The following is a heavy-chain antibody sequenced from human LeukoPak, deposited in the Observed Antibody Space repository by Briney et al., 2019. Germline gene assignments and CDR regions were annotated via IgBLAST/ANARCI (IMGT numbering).Heavy chain of an antibody. J-gene: IGHJ4*02. D-gene: IGHD3-22*01. CDR1: GSSISSGYY. CDR3: ARGESDSSGYYHPPPDY. CDR2: KFHSGST. V-gene: IGHV4-38-2*01. Sequence: PSETLSLTCAVSGSSISSGYYWGWIRQPPGKGLEWIGSKFHSGSTYYNPSLKSRVTISVDRSKNQFSLKLSSVTAADTAVYYCARGESDSSGYYHPPPDYRGQGTLVTVSS.